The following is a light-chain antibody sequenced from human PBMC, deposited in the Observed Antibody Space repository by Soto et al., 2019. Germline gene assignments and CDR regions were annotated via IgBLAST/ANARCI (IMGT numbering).Light chain of an antibody. CDR2: DVS. J-gene: IGKJ2*01. Sequence: EVVLTQSPATLSLSPGERATLSCGASQSLSSSYLAWYQQKPGLAPRLLIYDVSTRATGIPDRFSGSGSGTDFTLTISRLEPEDFAVYYCQQFGGSPQYTFGQGTKLEIK. V-gene: IGKV3D-20*01. CDR3: QQFGGSPQYT. CDR1: QSLSSSY.